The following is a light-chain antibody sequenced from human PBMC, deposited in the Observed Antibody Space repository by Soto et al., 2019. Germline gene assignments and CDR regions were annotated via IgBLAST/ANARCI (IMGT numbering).Light chain of an antibody. CDR2: SNN. J-gene: IGLJ1*01. V-gene: IGLV1-47*02. Sequence: QSVLTQPPSASGTPGQRVTISCSGSSSNIGSNYVYWYQQLPGTAPKLLIYSNNQRPSGVPDRFSGSKSGTSASLAISGLRSEYEADYYCAAWDDSLSGPSYVFGTGTQLTVL. CDR1: SSNIGSNY. CDR3: AAWDDSLSGPSYV.